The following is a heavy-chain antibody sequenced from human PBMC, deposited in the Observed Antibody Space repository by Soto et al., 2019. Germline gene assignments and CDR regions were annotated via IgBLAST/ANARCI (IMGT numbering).Heavy chain of an antibody. Sequence: EVQLVQSGAEVKKPGESLKISCKGSGYSFTNYWIGWVRQMTGKGMEWMGIIYPGDSDTRYSTSFQDQVTISADKSISTAYLQWSSLESSDTAMHYCARLAPYYCNSSSYYPPYFQYWGQGTLVTVSS. CDR2: IYPGDSDT. V-gene: IGHV5-51*01. J-gene: IGHJ1*01. CDR1: GYSFTNYW. CDR3: ARLAPYYCNSSSYYPPYFQY. D-gene: IGHD3-22*01.